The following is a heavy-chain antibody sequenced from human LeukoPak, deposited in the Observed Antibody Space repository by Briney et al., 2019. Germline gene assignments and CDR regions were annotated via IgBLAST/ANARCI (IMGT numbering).Heavy chain of an antibody. Sequence: ASVKVSCKASGYTFTSYAMHWVRQAPGQRLEWMGWISAYNGNTNYAQKLQGRVTMTTDTSTSTAYMELRSLRSDDTAVYYCAIAYYYDSSGQTHAFDIWGQGTMVTVSS. CDR1: GYTFTSYA. D-gene: IGHD3-22*01. CDR3: AIAYYYDSSGQTHAFDI. V-gene: IGHV1-18*01. CDR2: ISAYNGNT. J-gene: IGHJ3*02.